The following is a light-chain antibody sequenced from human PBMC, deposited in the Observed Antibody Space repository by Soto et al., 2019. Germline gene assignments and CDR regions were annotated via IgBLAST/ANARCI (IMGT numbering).Light chain of an antibody. CDR1: QSISSW. V-gene: IGKV1-5*03. CDR2: KAS. CDR3: QQYNSYSPLT. J-gene: IGKJ4*01. Sequence: DVQMTQSPSTLSATAGDRVTITCRASQSISSWLAWYQQKPGKAPKLLIYKASGLESGVPSRFSGSGSGTDFTLTISSLQPDDFATYYCQQYNSYSPLTFGGGTKV.